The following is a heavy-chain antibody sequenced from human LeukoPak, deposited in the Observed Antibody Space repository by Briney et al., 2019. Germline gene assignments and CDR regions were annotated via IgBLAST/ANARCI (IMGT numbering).Heavy chain of an antibody. CDR1: GFTFSSYE. J-gene: IGHJ4*02. CDR2: ISSSGSTI. CDR3: ATSSYCSSTSCSDY. Sequence: GGSLRLSCAASGFTFSSYEMNWVRQAPGKGLEWVSYISSSGSTIYYADSVKGRFTISRDNAKNSLYLQMNSLRAEDTAVYYCATSSYCSSTSCSDYWGQGTLVTVSS. D-gene: IGHD2-2*01. V-gene: IGHV3-48*03.